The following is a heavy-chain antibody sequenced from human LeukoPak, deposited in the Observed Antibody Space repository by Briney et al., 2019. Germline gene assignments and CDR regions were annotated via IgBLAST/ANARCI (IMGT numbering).Heavy chain of an antibody. CDR1: GGSFSDDY. J-gene: IGHJ5*02. D-gene: IGHD3-10*01. CDR2: INHSGSH. Sequence: SETLSLTCAVSGGSFSDDYWNWIRQPPGKGLEWLGEINHSGSHEFNPSLKSRLTISVDTSKNQFSLKLSSVTAADTAVYYCARGGYYGSGNDFRFDPWGQGTLVTVSS. CDR3: ARGGYYGSGNDFRFDP. V-gene: IGHV4-34*01.